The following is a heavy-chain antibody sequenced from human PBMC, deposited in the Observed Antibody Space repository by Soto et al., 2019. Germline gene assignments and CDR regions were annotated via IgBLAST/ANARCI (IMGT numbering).Heavy chain of an antibody. V-gene: IGHV1-46*03. D-gene: IGHD3-10*01. CDR1: GYSVTSYY. CDR2: INPSGDTT. J-gene: IGHJ4*02. CDR3: ASLGPWFAEPWRCPHFDF. Sequence: QVQLVQSGAEVRKPGASVKVSCKASGYSVTSYYSHWVRQAPGQGLEWMGIINPSGDTTTYAQRFPGRVTMTMDTSTNTILMGLSSLTSADTALYFCASLGPWFAEPWRCPHFDFWGQGTLVTVSS.